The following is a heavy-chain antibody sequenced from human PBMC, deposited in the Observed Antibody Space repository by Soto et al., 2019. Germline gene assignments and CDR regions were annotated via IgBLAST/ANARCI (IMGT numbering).Heavy chain of an antibody. D-gene: IGHD3-22*01. Sequence: GGSLRLSCAASGFTFSSYAMSWVRQAPGKGLEWVSAISGSGGSTYYADSVKGRLTISRDNSKNTLYLQMNSLRAVDTAVYYCAKDDDYDSSGYYLASGSYYFDYWGQGTLVTVSS. CDR1: GFTFSSYA. CDR2: ISGSGGST. J-gene: IGHJ4*02. V-gene: IGHV3-23*01. CDR3: AKDDDYDSSGYYLASGSYYFDY.